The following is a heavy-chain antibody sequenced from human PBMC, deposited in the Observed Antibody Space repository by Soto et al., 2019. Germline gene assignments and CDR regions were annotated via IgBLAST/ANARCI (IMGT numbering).Heavy chain of an antibody. CDR3: ARGPGIAAAQANYYYGMDV. J-gene: IGHJ6*02. D-gene: IGHD6-13*01. Sequence: QVQLQESGPGLVKPSETLSLTCTVSGGSISSYYWSWIRQPAGKGLEWIGRIYTSGSTNYNPSLKSRVTMSGDTSKNQFSLKLSSVTAADTAVYYCARGPGIAAAQANYYYGMDVWGQGTTVTVSS. CDR2: IYTSGST. V-gene: IGHV4-4*07. CDR1: GGSISSYY.